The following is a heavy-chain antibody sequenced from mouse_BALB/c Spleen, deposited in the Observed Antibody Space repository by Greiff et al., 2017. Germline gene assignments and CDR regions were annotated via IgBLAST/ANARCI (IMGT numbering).Heavy chain of an antibody. V-gene: IGHV1-82*01. CDR1: GYAFSSSW. CDR2: IYPGDGDT. J-gene: IGHJ2*01. CDR3: ARGGVLYYFDY. Sequence: VQLQQSGPELVKPGASVKISCKASGYAFSSSWMNWVKQRPGQGLEWIGRIYPGDGDTNYNGKFKGKATLTADKSSSTAYMQLSSLTSVDSAVYFCARGGVLYYFDYWGQGTTLTVSS.